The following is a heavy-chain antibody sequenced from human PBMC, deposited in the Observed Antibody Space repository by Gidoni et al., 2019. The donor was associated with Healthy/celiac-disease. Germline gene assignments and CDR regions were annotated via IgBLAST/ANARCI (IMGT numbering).Heavy chain of an antibody. Sequence: QVQLQESGPGLVKPSETLSLTCTVSGGSISSYYWSWIRQPPGKGLEWIGYIYYSGSTNYNPSLKSRVTISVDTSKNQFSLKLSSVTAADTAVYYCARGGSGWIDYWGQGTLVTVSS. J-gene: IGHJ4*02. D-gene: IGHD6-19*01. CDR1: GGSISSYY. CDR2: IYYSGST. V-gene: IGHV4-59*01. CDR3: ARGGSGWIDY.